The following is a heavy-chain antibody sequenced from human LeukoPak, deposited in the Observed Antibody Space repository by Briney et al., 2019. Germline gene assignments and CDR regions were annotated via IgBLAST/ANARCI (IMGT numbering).Heavy chain of an antibody. J-gene: IGHJ4*02. CDR3: AKGEYYDSSGFLEY. Sequence: GGSLRLSCAASGLTFSNYAMHWVRQAPGKGLEWVALISYDGSNKYYADSVKGRFTISRDNSKNTLYVQMNSLRAEDTAVYYCAKGEYYDSSGFLEYWGQGTLVTVSS. CDR2: ISYDGSNK. V-gene: IGHV3-30*18. CDR1: GLTFSNYA. D-gene: IGHD3-22*01.